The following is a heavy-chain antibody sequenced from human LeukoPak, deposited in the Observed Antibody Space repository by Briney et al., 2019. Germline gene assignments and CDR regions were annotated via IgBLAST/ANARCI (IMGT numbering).Heavy chain of an antibody. D-gene: IGHD3-3*01. CDR3: AREGVTIFGLVRTQTTKSPHRFDP. J-gene: IGHJ5*02. CDR2: INPRGGST. V-gene: IGHV1-46*01. CDR1: GYIFTGYY. Sequence: ASVKVSCKASGYIFTGYYMHWVRQAPGQGLEWMGRINPRGGSTNYAQKFQGRVTMTRDMSTSTVYMELSSLRSDDTAVYYCAREGVTIFGLVRTQTTKSPHRFDPWGQGTLVTVSS.